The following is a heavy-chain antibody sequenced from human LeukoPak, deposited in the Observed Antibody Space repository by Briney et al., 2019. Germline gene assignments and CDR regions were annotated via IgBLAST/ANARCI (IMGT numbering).Heavy chain of an antibody. Sequence: SETLSLTCAVYGGSFTGNYWSWIRQPPGKGLEWIGEINHSGSTNYNPSLKSRVTISVDTSKNQFSLKLSSVTAADTAVYYCARGVGYSYGYNYYYGMDVWGQGTTVTVSS. CDR2: INHSGST. J-gene: IGHJ6*02. D-gene: IGHD5-18*01. CDR3: ARGVGYSYGYNYYYGMDV. V-gene: IGHV4-34*01. CDR1: GGSFTGNY.